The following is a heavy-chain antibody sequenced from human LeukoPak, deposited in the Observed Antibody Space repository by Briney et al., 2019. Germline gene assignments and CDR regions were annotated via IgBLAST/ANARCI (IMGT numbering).Heavy chain of an antibody. CDR3: ARHSDGPTYWFDP. D-gene: IGHD2-15*01. Sequence: SQTLSLTCTVSGGSISSGDYYWSWIRQPPGKGLEWIGYIYYSGSTYYNPSLKSRVTISVDTSKNQFSLKLTSVTAADTAVYYCARHSDGPTYWFDPWGQGTLVTVSS. V-gene: IGHV4-30-4*08. CDR2: IYYSGST. J-gene: IGHJ5*02. CDR1: GGSISSGDYY.